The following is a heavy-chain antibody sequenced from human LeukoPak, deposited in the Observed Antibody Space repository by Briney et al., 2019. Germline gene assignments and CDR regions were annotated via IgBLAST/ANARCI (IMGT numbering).Heavy chain of an antibody. Sequence: GGSLRLSCAASGFTFSSYAMSWVRQAPGKGLEWVSAISGSGGSTYYADSVRGRFTISRDNSKNTLYLQMNSLRAEDTAVYYCAKVGYCSSTSCYHWVEYYYGMDVWGQGTTVTVSS. J-gene: IGHJ6*02. CDR2: ISGSGGST. CDR3: AKVGYCSSTSCYHWVEYYYGMDV. V-gene: IGHV3-23*01. CDR1: GFTFSSYA. D-gene: IGHD2-2*01.